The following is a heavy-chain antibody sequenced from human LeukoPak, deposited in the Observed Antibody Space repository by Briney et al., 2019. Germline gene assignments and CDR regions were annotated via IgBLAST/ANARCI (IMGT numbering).Heavy chain of an antibody. Sequence: SETLSLTCTVSGGSISIYYWSWVRQPPGRGLEWIGYIYNNGSTIYNPSLKSRATISVDTSKNQFSLRLSSVTAVDTAVYYCVRDRELNYWGQGTLVTVSS. CDR1: GGSISIYY. CDR2: IYNNGST. V-gene: IGHV4-59*01. D-gene: IGHD1-26*01. J-gene: IGHJ4*02. CDR3: VRDRELNY.